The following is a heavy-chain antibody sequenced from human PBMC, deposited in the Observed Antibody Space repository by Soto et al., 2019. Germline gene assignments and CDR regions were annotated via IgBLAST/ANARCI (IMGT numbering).Heavy chain of an antibody. CDR1: GYTFTSYG. V-gene: IGHV1-18*01. D-gene: IGHD3-16*01. J-gene: IGHJ3*02. Sequence: PGPPVKVSCKASGYTFTSYGISWVRQAPGQGLEWMGWISAYNGNTNYAQKLQGRVTMTTDTSTSTAYMELRSLRSDDTAVYYCARDSVLAENAFDIWGQGTMVTVSS. CDR3: ARDSVLAENAFDI. CDR2: ISAYNGNT.